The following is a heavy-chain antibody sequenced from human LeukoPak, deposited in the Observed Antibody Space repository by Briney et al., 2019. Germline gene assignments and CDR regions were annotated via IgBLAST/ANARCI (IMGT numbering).Heavy chain of an antibody. CDR3: ARRGITFSGVLVYHYSGLDV. CDR2: IKDDGSEK. J-gene: IGHJ6*02. V-gene: IGHV3-7*02. D-gene: IGHD3-3*01. CDR1: GFTFSSHW. Sequence: GGSLRLSCAGSGFTFSSHWMNWVRQAPGKGLEWVASIKDDGSEKHFLDSVNGRFAISRDNAKNSLYLQMSSLRAEDTAVYYCARRGITFSGVLVYHYSGLDVWGQGTTVTVSS.